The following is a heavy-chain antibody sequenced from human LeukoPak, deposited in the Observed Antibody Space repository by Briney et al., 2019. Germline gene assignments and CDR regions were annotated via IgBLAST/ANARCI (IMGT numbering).Heavy chain of an antibody. CDR3: AKDPGNSGNY. Sequence: GGSLRLSCAASGFTFDDYAMHWVRQVPGKGLEWVSLISWDGGSTYYTDSVKGRFTISRDNSKNSLYLQMNSLRAEDTALYYCAKDPGNSGNYWGQGTLVTVSS. CDR1: GFTFDDYA. D-gene: IGHD4-23*01. V-gene: IGHV3-43D*03. J-gene: IGHJ4*02. CDR2: ISWDGGST.